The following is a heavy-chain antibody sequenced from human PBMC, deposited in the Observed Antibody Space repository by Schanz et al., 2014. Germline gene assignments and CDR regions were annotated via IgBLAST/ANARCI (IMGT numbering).Heavy chain of an antibody. CDR3: VRDILHRVYDSGSP. CDR1: GFSVGNKY. J-gene: IGHJ5*02. V-gene: IGHV3-48*04. Sequence: EVQLVESGGGLVQPGGSLRLSCAASGFSVGNKYMNWVRQAPGKGLEWVSYIRSSSTPIYYADSVKGRFTISRDNAKNSLFLHMNSLRAEDTAVYYCVRDILHRVYDSGSPWGQGTLVTVSS. CDR2: IRSSSTPI. D-gene: IGHD3-10*01.